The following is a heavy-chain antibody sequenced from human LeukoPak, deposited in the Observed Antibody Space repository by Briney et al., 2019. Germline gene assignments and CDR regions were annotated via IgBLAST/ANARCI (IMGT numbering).Heavy chain of an antibody. CDR1: GGSISSGSYY. Sequence: SQTLSLTCTVSGGSISSGSYYWSWIRQPAGKGLEWIGRIYTSGSTNYNPSLKSRVTISVDTSKNQFSLKLSSVTAADTAVYYCARLFRSAAITGNNWFDPWGQGTLVTVSS. CDR3: ARLFRSAAITGNNWFDP. CDR2: IYTSGST. V-gene: IGHV4-61*02. D-gene: IGHD2-2*02. J-gene: IGHJ5*02.